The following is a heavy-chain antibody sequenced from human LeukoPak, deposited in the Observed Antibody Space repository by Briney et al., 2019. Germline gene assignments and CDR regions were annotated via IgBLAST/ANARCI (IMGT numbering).Heavy chain of an antibody. V-gene: IGHV3-74*01. D-gene: IGHD2-15*01. CDR3: ARGDGYCSAGSCSHFDY. CDR1: GFTFSTYW. J-gene: IGHJ4*02. CDR2: INGDGRNT. Sequence: GGSLRLSCAASGFTFSTYWMHWVRQAPGKGLVWVSRINGDGRNTNYADSVKGRFTISRDNAKNTLYLQMHSLGAEDTAVYYCARGDGYCSAGSCSHFDYWGQGTLVTVSS.